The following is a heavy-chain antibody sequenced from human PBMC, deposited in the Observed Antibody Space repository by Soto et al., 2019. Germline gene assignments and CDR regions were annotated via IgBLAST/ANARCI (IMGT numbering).Heavy chain of an antibody. J-gene: IGHJ4*02. CDR1: GFAISRRYY. V-gene: IGHV4-38-2*02. CDR3: AREKVGTTFFDN. CDR2: IYPSVSS. D-gene: IGHD1-1*01. Sequence: TLSLTCIVSGFAISRRYYWSCFRQPPGKGLEWIGSIYPSVSSYHNPSLATRLRLSIDTSKNQFTLNLTSVTAADTALYFCAREKVGTTFFDNWGQGIQVTVSS.